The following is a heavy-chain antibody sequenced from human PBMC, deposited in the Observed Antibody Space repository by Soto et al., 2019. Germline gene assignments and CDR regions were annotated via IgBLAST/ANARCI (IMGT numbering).Heavy chain of an antibody. J-gene: IGHJ4*02. CDR3: ARDSKGTSSLTNY. V-gene: IGHV1-46*01. Sequence: ASVKVSCKASGYTFTKYFMHWVRQAPGQGPEWMGMIHPNSGNTNYAQKFQGRVTMTSDTSTSTVYMELSSLTSEDTAVFFCARDSKGTSSLTNYWGQGTLVTVSS. CDR2: IHPNSGNT. D-gene: IGHD6-6*01. CDR1: GYTFTKYF.